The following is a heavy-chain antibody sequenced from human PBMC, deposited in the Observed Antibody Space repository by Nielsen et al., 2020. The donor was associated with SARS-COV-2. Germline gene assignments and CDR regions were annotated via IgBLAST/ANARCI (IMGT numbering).Heavy chain of an antibody. V-gene: IGHV1-46*01. CDR2: INPSGGST. D-gene: IGHD2-2*01. J-gene: IGHJ5*02. Sequence: WVRQAPGQGLEWMGIINPSGGSTSYAQKFQGRVTMTRDTSTSTVYMELSSLRSEDTAVYYCARGGGHIVVVPAAIRGGWFDPWGQGTLVTGLL. CDR3: ARGGGHIVVVPAAIRGGWFDP.